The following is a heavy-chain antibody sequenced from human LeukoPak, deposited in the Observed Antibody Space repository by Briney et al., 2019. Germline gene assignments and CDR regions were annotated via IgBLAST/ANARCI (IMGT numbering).Heavy chain of an antibody. CDR2: IRSKANSYAT. Sequence: GGSLRLSCAASGFTFSGSAMHWVRQASGKGLEWVGRIRSKANSYATAYAASVKGRFTISRDDSKNTAYLQMNSLKAEDTAVYYCTRRDGSGSLWGQGTMVTVSS. D-gene: IGHD3-10*01. V-gene: IGHV3-73*01. CDR3: TRRDGSGSL. CDR1: GFTFSGSA. J-gene: IGHJ3*01.